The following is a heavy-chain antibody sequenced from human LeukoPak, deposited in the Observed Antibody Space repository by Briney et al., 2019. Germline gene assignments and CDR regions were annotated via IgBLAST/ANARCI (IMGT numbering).Heavy chain of an antibody. D-gene: IGHD3-10*01. J-gene: IGHJ4*02. CDR1: GGTFSSYA. V-gene: IGHV1-69*13. CDR2: IIPIFGTA. CDR3: ARCRDSRGSSPIWFGELEYYFDY. Sequence: GASVKVSCKASGGTFSSYAISWVRQAPGQGLEGMGGIIPIFGTANYAHKFQGRVTITADESTSTAYMELSSMRSEDTAVYYCARCRDSRGSSPIWFGELEYYFDYWGQGTLVTVSS.